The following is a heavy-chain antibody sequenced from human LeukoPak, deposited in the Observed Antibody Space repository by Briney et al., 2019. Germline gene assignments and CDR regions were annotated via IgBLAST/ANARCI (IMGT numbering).Heavy chain of an antibody. D-gene: IGHD2-2*02. Sequence: SETLSLTCTVSGGSISSYYWSWIRQPPGKGLEWIGYIYYSRSTNYNPSLKSRVTISVDTSKNQFSLKLSSVTAADTAVYYCARAPIYCSSTSCYSNYYYYGMDVWGQGTTVTVSS. CDR2: IYYSRST. V-gene: IGHV4-59*01. J-gene: IGHJ6*02. CDR1: GGSISSYY. CDR3: ARAPIYCSSTSCYSNYYYYGMDV.